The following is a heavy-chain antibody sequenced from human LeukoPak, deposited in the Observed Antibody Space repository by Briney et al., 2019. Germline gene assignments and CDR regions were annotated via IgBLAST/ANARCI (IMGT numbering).Heavy chain of an antibody. CDR2: IRYDGSNK. Sequence: GGSLRLSCAASGFTFSSYGMHWVRQAPGKGREWVAFIRYDGSNKYYADSVKGRFTISRDNSKNTLYLQMNSLRAEDTAVYYCASVVVPAASRNLFDYWGQGTLVTVSS. V-gene: IGHV3-30*02. CDR3: ASVVVPAASRNLFDY. J-gene: IGHJ4*02. CDR1: GFTFSSYG. D-gene: IGHD2-2*01.